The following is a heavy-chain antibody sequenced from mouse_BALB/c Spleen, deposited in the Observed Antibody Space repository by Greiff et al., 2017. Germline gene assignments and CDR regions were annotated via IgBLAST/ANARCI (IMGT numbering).Heavy chain of an antibody. D-gene: IGHD2-4*01. CDR3: AREFYDYDVIGYAMDY. J-gene: IGHJ4*01. CDR2: ISYSGST. Sequence: EVQLQQSGPGLVKPSQSLSLTCTVTGYSITSDYAWNWIRQFPGNKLEWMGYISYSGSTSYNPSLKSRISITRDTSKNQFFLQLNSVTTEDTATYYCAREFYDYDVIGYAMDYWGQGTSVTVSS. V-gene: IGHV3-2*02. CDR1: GYSITSDYA.